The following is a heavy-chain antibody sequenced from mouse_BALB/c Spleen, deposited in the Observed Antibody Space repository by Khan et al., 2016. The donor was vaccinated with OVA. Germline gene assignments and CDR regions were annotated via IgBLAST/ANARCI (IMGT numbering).Heavy chain of an antibody. CDR1: GFSLITYG. V-gene: IGHV2-4-1*01. D-gene: IGHD2-12*01. Sequence: QVQLKQSGPGLVQPSQNLSITCTVSGFSLITYGVHWVRQSPGKGLEWLGVIWSGGNTDYNEAFISRLSISKDNSKSQVFLKMNSLQSDDTAIYCCARTSHRYDFTYWGPGTLVTVSS. CDR2: IWSGGNT. J-gene: IGHJ3*01. CDR3: ARTSHRYDFTY.